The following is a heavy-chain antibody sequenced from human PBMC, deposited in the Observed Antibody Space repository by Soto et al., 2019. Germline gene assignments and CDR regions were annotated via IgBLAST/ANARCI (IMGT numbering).Heavy chain of an antibody. CDR1: GGTFNNFA. Sequence: QVQLVQSGAEVKKPGSSVKVSCQASGGTFNNFAFTWVRQAPGQGLEWLGGIMPVFHTTNIAQTFQDRITVTADDFTTTVYMEMTSLRYDDTAVYYCATATISPVSATLYPCGMDVWGQGTTVTVSS. CDR2: IMPVFHTT. J-gene: IGHJ6*02. D-gene: IGHD6-25*01. CDR3: ATATISPVSATLYPCGMDV. V-gene: IGHV1-69*01.